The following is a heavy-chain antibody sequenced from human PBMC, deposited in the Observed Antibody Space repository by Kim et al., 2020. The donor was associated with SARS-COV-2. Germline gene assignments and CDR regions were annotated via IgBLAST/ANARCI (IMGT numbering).Heavy chain of an antibody. Sequence: DSVKGRFTISRDNSKSTLYLQMNSLRAEDTAVYYCASLWFGELSSGAFDIWGQGTMVTVSS. CDR3: ASLWFGELSSGAFDI. J-gene: IGHJ3*02. V-gene: IGHV3-30*07. D-gene: IGHD3-10*01.